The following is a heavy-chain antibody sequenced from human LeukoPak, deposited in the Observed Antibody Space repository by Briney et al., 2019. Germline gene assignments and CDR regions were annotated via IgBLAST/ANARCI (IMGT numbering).Heavy chain of an antibody. D-gene: IGHD3-10*02. V-gene: IGHV3-21*01. CDR3: ARRGTLFGEFNFDY. Sequence: PGGSLRLSCAASGFTFSSYSMNWVRQAPGKGLEWVAFISSGSSYIYYADSAKGRFIISRDNAKNSLYLQMNSLRAEDTAVYYCARRGTLFGEFNFDYWGQGTLVTVSS. CDR1: GFTFSSYS. J-gene: IGHJ4*02. CDR2: ISSGSSYI.